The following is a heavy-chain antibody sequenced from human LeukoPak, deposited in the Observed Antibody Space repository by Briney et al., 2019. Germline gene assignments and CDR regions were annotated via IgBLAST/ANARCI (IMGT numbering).Heavy chain of an antibody. Sequence: GESLKISCQASGYSFMTYWIGWVRQMPGKGLEWMGIIYPGDSDTRYSPSFQGQVTISADKSISTAYLQWSSLKASDTAMYYCASHPGWELLILTWGQGTLVTVSS. D-gene: IGHD1-26*01. CDR1: GYSFMTYW. J-gene: IGHJ5*02. CDR2: IYPGDSDT. CDR3: ASHPGWELLILT. V-gene: IGHV5-51*01.